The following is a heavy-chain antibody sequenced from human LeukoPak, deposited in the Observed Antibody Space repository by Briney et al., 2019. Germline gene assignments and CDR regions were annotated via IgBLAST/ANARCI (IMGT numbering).Heavy chain of an antibody. CDR2: INPNSGGT. CDR1: GYTFTSYY. D-gene: IGHD3-22*01. J-gene: IGHJ6*03. Sequence: ASVKVSCKASGYTFTSYYMHWVRQAPGQGLEWMGWINPNSGGTNYAQKFQGRVTMTRDTSISTAYMELSRLRSDDTAVYYCARVHGYDSSGYPDWGYYYYMDVWGKGTTVTISS. CDR3: ARVHGYDSSGYPDWGYYYYMDV. V-gene: IGHV1-2*02.